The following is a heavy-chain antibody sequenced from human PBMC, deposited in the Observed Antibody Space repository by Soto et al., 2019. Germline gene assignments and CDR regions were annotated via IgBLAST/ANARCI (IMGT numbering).Heavy chain of an antibody. CDR2: ISRDGSNK. Sequence: QVQVVESGGGVVQPGRSLRLSCAASGFTFSTYTMHWVRQAPGKGLEWVARISRDGSNKYYADSVKGRFTISRDNSKNTLYLQMNSLRGEDTAVYYCTRAPASSWHTFDYWGQGTLVTVSS. D-gene: IGHD6-13*01. V-gene: IGHV3-30-3*01. CDR1: GFTFSTYT. J-gene: IGHJ4*02. CDR3: TRAPASSWHTFDY.